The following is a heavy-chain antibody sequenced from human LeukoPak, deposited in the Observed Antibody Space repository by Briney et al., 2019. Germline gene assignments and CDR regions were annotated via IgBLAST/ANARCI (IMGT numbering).Heavy chain of an antibody. D-gene: IGHD5-18*01. V-gene: IGHV4-39*07. CDR1: GGSISSSSYY. J-gene: IGHJ4*02. CDR3: ASYNRGYSYGRFDY. CDR2: IYYSGST. Sequence: PSETLSLTCTVSGGSISSSSYYWGWIRQPPGKGLEWIGSIYYSGSTYYNPSLKSRVTISVDTSKNQFSLKLSSVTAADTAVYYCASYNRGYSYGRFDYWGQGTLVTVSS.